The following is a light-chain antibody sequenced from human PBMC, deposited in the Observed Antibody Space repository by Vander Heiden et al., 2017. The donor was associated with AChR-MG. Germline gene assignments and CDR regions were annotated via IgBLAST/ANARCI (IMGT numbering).Light chain of an antibody. V-gene: IGKV2-30*01. J-gene: IGKJ1*01. CDR3: MQGTSWPVT. CDR1: QSLVYIDGNTY. CDR2: EVS. Sequence: DVVLTQSPLSLPVTLGQPASISCRSSQSLVYIDGNTYLSWFQQRPGQSPRLLISEVSKRDSGVPDRFSGIGSGTDFTLKISRVEAEDVGIYYCMQGTSWPVTFGQGTKVEIK.